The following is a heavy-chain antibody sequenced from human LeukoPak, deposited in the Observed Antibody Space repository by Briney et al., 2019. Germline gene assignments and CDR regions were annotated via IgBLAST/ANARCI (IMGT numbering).Heavy chain of an antibody. D-gene: IGHD2/OR15-2a*01. V-gene: IGHV3-30*03. CDR3: ARSTLLSGFDF. CDR1: GFTFSSYG. CDR2: ISYDGSNK. Sequence: GGSLRLSCAASGFTFSSYGMHWVRQAPGKGLEWVAVISYDGSNKYYADSVKGRFTISRDNSKNTLYLQMNSLRAEDTAVYYCARSTLLSGFDFWGQGTLVTVSS. J-gene: IGHJ4*02.